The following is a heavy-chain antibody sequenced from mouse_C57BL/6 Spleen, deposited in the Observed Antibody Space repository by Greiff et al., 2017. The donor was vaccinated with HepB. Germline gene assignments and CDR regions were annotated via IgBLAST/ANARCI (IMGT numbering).Heavy chain of an antibody. CDR3: ARGNYAWFAY. J-gene: IGHJ3*01. Sequence: EVQVVESGPGLVKPSQSLSLTCSVSGYSITSGYYWHWIRQFPGNKLEWMGYISYDGSNNYNPSLKNRISITRDTSKNQFFLKLNSVTTEDTATYYCARGNYAWFAYWGQGTLFTVSA. CDR2: ISYDGSN. D-gene: IGHD2-1*01. V-gene: IGHV3-6*01. CDR1: GYSITSGYY.